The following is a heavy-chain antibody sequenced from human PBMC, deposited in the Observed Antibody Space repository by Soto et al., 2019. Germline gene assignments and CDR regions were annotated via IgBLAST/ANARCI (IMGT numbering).Heavy chain of an antibody. CDR1: GFAFSKYW. CDR3: ARESWVPDS. CDR2: INPDGRVK. Sequence: PXGSLRLSCAAAGFAFSKYWMHWVRQVPGKGLDWVSRINPDGRVKDYADSVKGRFAISRDNDRNTLYLQLDSLRGEDTAVYHCARESWVPDSWGQGTLVTVSS. V-gene: IGHV3-74*01. J-gene: IGHJ4*02. D-gene: IGHD3-10*01.